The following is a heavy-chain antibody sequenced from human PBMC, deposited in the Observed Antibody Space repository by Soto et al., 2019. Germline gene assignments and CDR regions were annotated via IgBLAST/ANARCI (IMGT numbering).Heavy chain of an antibody. CDR3: PIAARYYYYYYGMDV. CDR1: GGTFSSYA. Sequence: SVKVSCKASGGTFSSYAISWVRQAPGQGLEWMGGIIPIFGTANYAQKFQGRVTITADESTGPAYMELSSLRSEDTAVYYCPIAARYYYYYYGMDVWGQGTTVTVSS. D-gene: IGHD6-6*01. CDR2: IIPIFGTA. V-gene: IGHV1-69*13. J-gene: IGHJ6*02.